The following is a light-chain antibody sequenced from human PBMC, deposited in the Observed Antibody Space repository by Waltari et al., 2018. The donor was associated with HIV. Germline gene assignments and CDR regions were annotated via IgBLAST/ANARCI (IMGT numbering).Light chain of an antibody. V-gene: IGLV2-18*02. CDR1: SSDVGSYNL. Sequence: QSALTQPPSVSGSPGHSVPISCTGTSSDVGSYNLVSWYQQSPGTAPKLMVYEVTYRPSGVPERFSGSKSGNTASLTISGLQAEDEADYYCSSFTSSSTVVFGGGTKLTVL. CDR3: SSFTSSSTVV. CDR2: EVT. J-gene: IGLJ3*02.